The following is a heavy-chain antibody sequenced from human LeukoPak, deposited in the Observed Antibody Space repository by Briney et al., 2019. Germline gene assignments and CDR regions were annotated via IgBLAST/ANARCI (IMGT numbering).Heavy chain of an antibody. CDR2: ISGSGGST. Sequence: GGSLRVSCAASGFTFSSYAMSWVRQAPGKGLERVSAISGSGGSTYYADSVKGRFTISRDDSKNTLYLQMNSLRAEDTAVYYCAKDQRYCSGGSCRTHFYYWGQGTLVTVSS. V-gene: IGHV3-23*01. J-gene: IGHJ4*02. CDR3: AKDQRYCSGGSCRTHFYY. CDR1: GFTFSSYA. D-gene: IGHD2-15*01.